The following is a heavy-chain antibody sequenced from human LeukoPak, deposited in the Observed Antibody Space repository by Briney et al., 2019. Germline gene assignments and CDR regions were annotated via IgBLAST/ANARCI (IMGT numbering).Heavy chain of an antibody. J-gene: IGHJ4*02. CDR2: ISAYNGNT. CDR1: GYTFTSYG. D-gene: IGHD1-7*01. Sequence: ASVKVSCKASGYTFTSYGISWVRQAPGQGLEWMGWISAYNGNTNYAQKLQGSVTMTTDTSTSTAYMELRSLRSDDTAVYYCARDGLRYNWNYDAFDYWGQGTLVTVSS. V-gene: IGHV1-18*01. CDR3: ARDGLRYNWNYDAFDY.